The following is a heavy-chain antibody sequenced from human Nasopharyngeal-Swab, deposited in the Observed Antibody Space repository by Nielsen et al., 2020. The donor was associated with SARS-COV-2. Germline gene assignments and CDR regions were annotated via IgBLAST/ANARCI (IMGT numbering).Heavy chain of an antibody. Sequence: SETLSLTCTVSGGSISPYYWSWIRRPPGKGLDWIGYISYSGSTNYNPSLKSRATISVDTSKNQFSLKLSSVTAADTAVYYCARRKGYSGYGMDVWGQGTTVTVSS. CDR3: ARRKGYSGYGMDV. CDR2: ISYSGST. J-gene: IGHJ6*02. D-gene: IGHD5-12*01. CDR1: GGSISPYY. V-gene: IGHV4-59*08.